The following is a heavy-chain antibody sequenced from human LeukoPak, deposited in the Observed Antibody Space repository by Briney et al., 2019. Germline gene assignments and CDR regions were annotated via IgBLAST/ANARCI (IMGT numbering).Heavy chain of an antibody. CDR2: ISSSGGNT. Sequence: GGSLRLSCAASGFTFGSYGMSWVRQAPGKGLEWVSTISSSGGNTYYADSVKGRFTISRDNSKSTLYLQMNSLRAEDTAVYYCAREPFWSGYYSNLHFDYWGQGTLVTVSS. CDR1: GFTFGSYG. J-gene: IGHJ4*02. D-gene: IGHD3-3*01. V-gene: IGHV3-23*01. CDR3: AREPFWSGYYSNLHFDY.